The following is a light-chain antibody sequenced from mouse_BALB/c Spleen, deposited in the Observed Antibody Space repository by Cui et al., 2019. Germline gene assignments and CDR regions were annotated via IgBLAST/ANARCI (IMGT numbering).Light chain of an antibody. V-gene: IGKV12-46*01. Sequence: DIQMTQSPASLSASVGETVTITCRASENIYSNLAWYQQKQGKSPQLLVYAATNLAGGVPSRFSGSGSGTQYSLKINSLQSEDFGSYYCQHFWGTPLTFGAGTKLELK. CDR2: AAT. CDR3: QHFWGTPLT. J-gene: IGKJ5*01. CDR1: ENIYSN.